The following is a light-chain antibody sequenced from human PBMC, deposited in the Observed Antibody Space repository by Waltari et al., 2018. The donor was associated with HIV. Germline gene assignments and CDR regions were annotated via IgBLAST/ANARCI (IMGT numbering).Light chain of an antibody. CDR3: QQYNTYPKT. J-gene: IGKJ1*01. CDR2: KAS. V-gene: IGKV1-5*03. CDR1: QSVRTY. Sequence: DIQMTQFPSTLSASVGDRVSITCRASQSVRTYLAWYQQRPGRAPHLLIYKASTLDSGVPSRFSGSGSGTAFTLTISSLQPDDFATYYCQQYNTYPKTFGQGTRVEIK.